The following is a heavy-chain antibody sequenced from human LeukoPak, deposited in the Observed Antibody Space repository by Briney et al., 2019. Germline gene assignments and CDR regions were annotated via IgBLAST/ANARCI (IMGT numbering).Heavy chain of an antibody. CDR3: ARGGLAYYGSSGARGDY. J-gene: IGHJ4*02. D-gene: IGHD3-22*01. CDR2: IYPGDSDT. CDR1: GYSFTSYW. Sequence: GESLKISFKGSGYSFTSYWIGWVRQLPGKGLEGMGIIYPGDSDTRYSPSFQGQVTISADKSISTAYLQWSSLKASDTAMYYCARGGLAYYGSSGARGDYWGQGTLVTVSS. V-gene: IGHV5-51*01.